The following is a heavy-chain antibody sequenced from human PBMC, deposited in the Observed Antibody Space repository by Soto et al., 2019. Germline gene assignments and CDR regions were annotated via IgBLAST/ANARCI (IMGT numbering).Heavy chain of an antibody. CDR3: ARDTLGTTVTTYYYYYMDV. CDR1: GFTFSSYA. V-gene: IGHV3-64*01. CDR2: ISRNGGST. J-gene: IGHJ6*03. Sequence: HPGGSLRLSCAASGFTFSSYAMHWVRQAPGKGLEYVSAISRNGGSTYYANSVKGRFTISRDNSKNTLYLQMGSLRAEDMAVYYCARDTLGTTVTTYYYYYMDVWGKGTRSPSP. D-gene: IGHD4-4*01.